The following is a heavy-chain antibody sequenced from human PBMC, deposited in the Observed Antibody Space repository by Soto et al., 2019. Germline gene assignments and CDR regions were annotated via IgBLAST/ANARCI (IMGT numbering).Heavy chain of an antibody. V-gene: IGHV3-30-3*01. CDR3: ARALDSGSYDGPFDY. CDR1: GFTFSSYA. D-gene: IGHD1-26*01. CDR2: ISYDGSNK. Sequence: GGSLRLSCAASGFTFSSYAMHWVRQAPGKGLEWVAVISYDGSNKYYADSVKGRFTISRDNSKNTLYLQMNSLRAEDTAVYYCARALDSGSYDGPFDYWGQGT. J-gene: IGHJ4*02.